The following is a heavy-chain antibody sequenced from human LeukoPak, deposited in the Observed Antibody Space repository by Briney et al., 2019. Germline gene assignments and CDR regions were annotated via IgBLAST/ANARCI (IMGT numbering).Heavy chain of an antibody. J-gene: IGHJ4*02. V-gene: IGHV1-69*06. Sequence: ASVKVSCKASGGTFSSYAISWVRQAPGQGLEWMGRIIPICGTANYAQKFQGRVTITADKSTSTAYMELSSLRSEDTAVYYCASLGYCSSTSCYLFDYWGQGTLVTVSS. D-gene: IGHD2-2*01. CDR3: ASLGYCSSTSCYLFDY. CDR1: GGTFSSYA. CDR2: IIPICGTA.